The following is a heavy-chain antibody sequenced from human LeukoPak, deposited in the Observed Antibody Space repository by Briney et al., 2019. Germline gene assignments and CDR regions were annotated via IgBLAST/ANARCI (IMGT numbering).Heavy chain of an antibody. D-gene: IGHD3-22*01. CDR3: ARDGYYYDSSGYYYL. CDR2: IYTSGST. CDR1: GGSISSYY. J-gene: IGHJ4*02. V-gene: IGHV4-4*07. Sequence: SETLSLTCTVSGGSISSYYWSWIRQPAGKGLEWIGRIYTSGSTNYNPSLKSRVTMSVDTSKNQFSLKLSSVTAADTAVYYCARDGYYYDSSGYYYLWGQGTLVTVSS.